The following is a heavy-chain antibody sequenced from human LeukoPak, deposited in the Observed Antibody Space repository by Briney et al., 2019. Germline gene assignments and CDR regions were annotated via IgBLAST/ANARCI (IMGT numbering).Heavy chain of an antibody. D-gene: IGHD2-2*01. J-gene: IGHJ4*02. CDR2: ISGSGGST. CDR3: AKVLSTSYYSDLDC. CDR1: GFSLSSYA. Sequence: PGGSLRLSCATSGFSLSSYAMSWVRQAPGKGLEWVSGISGSGGSTDNVDSVKGRFTTSRDNSKNTLYLQMNNLRAEDTALYYCAKVLSTSYYSDLDCWGQGTLVTVSS. V-gene: IGHV3-23*01.